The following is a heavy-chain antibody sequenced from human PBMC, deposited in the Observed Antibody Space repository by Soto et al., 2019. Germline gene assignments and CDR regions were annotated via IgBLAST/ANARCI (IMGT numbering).Heavy chain of an antibody. Sequence: GASGKVICKASGFNFPSSDVQWVRQARGQRLELIGWIVVGSGNTNYAQKFQERVTITRDMSTSTAYMELSSLRSEDTAVYYCAAGRIVGATSGLDYWGQGTLVTVYS. CDR1: GFNFPSSD. CDR2: IVVGSGNT. D-gene: IGHD1-26*01. J-gene: IGHJ4*02. V-gene: IGHV1-58*01. CDR3: AAGRIVGATSGLDY.